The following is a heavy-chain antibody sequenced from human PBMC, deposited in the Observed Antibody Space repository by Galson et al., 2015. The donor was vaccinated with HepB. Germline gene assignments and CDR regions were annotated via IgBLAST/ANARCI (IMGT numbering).Heavy chain of an antibody. CDR2: ISYDGSNK. Sequence: SLRLSCAASGFSFSSYGMHWVRQAPGKGLEWVAVISYDGSNKYYADSVKGRFTISRDNSKNTLYLQMNSLRAEDTAVYYCAKLGYGDYVDFWGQGTLVTVSS. D-gene: IGHD4-17*01. CDR1: GFSFSSYG. J-gene: IGHJ4*02. V-gene: IGHV3-30*18. CDR3: AKLGYGDYVDF.